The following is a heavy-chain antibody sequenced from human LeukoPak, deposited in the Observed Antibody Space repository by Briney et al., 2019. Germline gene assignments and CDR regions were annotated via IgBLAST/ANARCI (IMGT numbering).Heavy chain of an antibody. D-gene: IGHD6-13*01. Sequence: GGSLRLSCSASGFTFSSYAMHWVRQAPGKGLEYVSAISSNGGSTYYADSVKGRFTISRDNSKNTLYLQVSSLRAEDTAVYYCVKDRRIAAAGFYFDYWGQGTLVTVSS. J-gene: IGHJ4*02. CDR1: GFTFSSYA. V-gene: IGHV3-64D*06. CDR2: ISSNGGST. CDR3: VKDRRIAAAGFYFDY.